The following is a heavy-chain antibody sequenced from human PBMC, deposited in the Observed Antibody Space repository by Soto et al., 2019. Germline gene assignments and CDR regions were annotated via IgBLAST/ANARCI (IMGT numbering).Heavy chain of an antibody. Sequence: ASVKVSCKASRYTFTGYYMHWVRQAPGQGVEWMGWINPNSGGTNYAQKFQGWVTMTRDTSISTAYMELSRLRSDDTAVYFWSRTNLFDCNGYYLGLFCFWGQGTLVTVSS. J-gene: IGHJ4*02. D-gene: IGHD3-22*01. CDR3: SRTNLFDCNGYYLGLFCF. CDR2: INPNSGGT. CDR1: RYTFTGYY. V-gene: IGHV1-2*04.